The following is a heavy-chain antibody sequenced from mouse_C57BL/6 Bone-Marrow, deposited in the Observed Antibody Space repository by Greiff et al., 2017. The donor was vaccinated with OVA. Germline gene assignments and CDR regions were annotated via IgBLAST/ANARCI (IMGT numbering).Heavy chain of an antibody. CDR2: INPNNGGT. CDR1: GYTFTDYY. D-gene: IGHD1-1*01. J-gene: IGHJ1*03. V-gene: IGHV1-26*01. CDR3: AREPITTVVATDFDV. Sequence: EVQLQQSGPELVKPGASVKISCKASGYTFTDYYMNWVKQSHGKSLEWIGDINPNNGGTSYNQKFKGKATLTVDKSSSTAYMGLRSLTSEDSAVYYCAREPITTVVATDFDVWGTGTTVTVSS.